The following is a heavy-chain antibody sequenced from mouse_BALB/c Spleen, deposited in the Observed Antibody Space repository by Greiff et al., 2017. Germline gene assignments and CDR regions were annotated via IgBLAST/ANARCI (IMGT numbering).Heavy chain of an antibody. CDR2: IRSKSNNYAT. J-gene: IGHJ3*01. D-gene: IGHD2-14*01. V-gene: IGHV10-1*02. Sequence: EVKLMESGGGLVQPKGSLKLSCAASGFTFNTYAMNWVRQAPGKGLEWVARIRSKSNNYATYYADSVKDRFTISRDDSQSMLYLQMNNLKTEDTAMYYCVNRGFAYWGQGTLVTVSA. CDR1: GFTFNTYA. CDR3: VNRGFAY.